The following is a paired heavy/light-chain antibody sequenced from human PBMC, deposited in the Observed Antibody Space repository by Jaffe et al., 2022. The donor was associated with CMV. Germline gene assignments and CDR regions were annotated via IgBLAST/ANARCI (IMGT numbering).Heavy chain of an antibody. Sequence: EVQLVESGGGLVQPGGSLKLSCAASGFTFSGSAMHWVRQASGKGLEWVGRIRSKANSYATAYAASVKGRFTISRDDSKNTAYLQMNSLKTEDTAVYYCTRHLPDIVVVVAATFHYYYYMDVWGKGTTVTVSS. J-gene: IGHJ6*03. V-gene: IGHV3-73*01. CDR3: TRHLPDIVVVVAATFHYYYYMDV. CDR2: IRSKANSYAT. CDR1: GFTFSGSA. D-gene: IGHD2-15*01.
Light chain of an antibody. V-gene: IGKV2-28*01. CDR2: LGS. CDR1: QSLLHSNGYNY. CDR3: MQALQTPLT. Sequence: DIVMTQSPLSLPVTPGEPASISCRSSQSLLHSNGYNYLDWYLQKPGKSPQLLIYLGSNRASGVPDRFSGSGSGTDFTLKISRVEAEDVGVYYCMQALQTPLTFGGGTKVEIK. J-gene: IGKJ4*01.